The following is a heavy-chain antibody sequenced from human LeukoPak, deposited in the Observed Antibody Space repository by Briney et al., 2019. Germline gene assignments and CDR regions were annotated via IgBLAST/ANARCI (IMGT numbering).Heavy chain of an antibody. CDR3: ARATGDHYDFWSGQVLGY. CDR2: ISSSSSYI. Sequence: GGSLRLSCAASGFTFSSYSMNWLRQAPGKGLEWVSSISSSSSYIYYADSVKGRFTISRDNAKNSLYLQMHSLRAEDTAVYYCARATGDHYDFWSGQVLGYWGQGTLVTVSS. D-gene: IGHD3-3*01. CDR1: GFTFSSYS. J-gene: IGHJ4*02. V-gene: IGHV3-21*01.